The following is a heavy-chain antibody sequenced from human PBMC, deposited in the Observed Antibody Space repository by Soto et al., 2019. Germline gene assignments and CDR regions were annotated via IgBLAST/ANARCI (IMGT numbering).Heavy chain of an antibody. CDR2: ISTTSTYT. J-gene: IGHJ2*01. D-gene: IGHD5-18*01. CDR3: AKGGGYTYGSSWWHFDL. V-gene: IGHV3-21*01. Sequence: GGSLRLSCAASGFTFSRYYMNWVRQAPGKGLEWVSSISTTSTYTHYADSLKGRLTISRDNAKKLLYLQMDSLRTEDTAMYYCAKGGGYTYGSSWWHFDLWGRGTLVTVSS. CDR1: GFTFSRYY.